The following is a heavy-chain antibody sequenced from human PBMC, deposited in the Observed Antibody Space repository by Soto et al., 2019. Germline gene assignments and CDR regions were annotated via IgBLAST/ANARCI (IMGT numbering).Heavy chain of an antibody. J-gene: IGHJ3*02. CDR3: AKEAARRYLRAFDI. CDR2: ISYDGSNK. CDR1: GFTFSSYG. V-gene: IGHV3-30*18. D-gene: IGHD6-6*01. Sequence: QVQLVESGGGVVQPGRSLRLSCAASGFTFSSYGMHWFRQAPGKGLEWVAVISYDGSNKYYADSVKGRFTISRDNSKNTLYLQMNSLRAEDTAVYYCAKEAARRYLRAFDIWGQGTMVTVSS.